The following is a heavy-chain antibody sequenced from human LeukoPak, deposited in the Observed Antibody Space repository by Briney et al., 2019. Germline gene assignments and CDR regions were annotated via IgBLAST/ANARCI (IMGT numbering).Heavy chain of an antibody. J-gene: IGHJ3*02. Sequence: RGSLRLSCAASGFTFSSYSMNWVRQARGKGLEWVSSISSSSSYIYYADSVKGRFTISRDNAKNSLYLQMNSLRAEDTAVYYCARDVSSSWADAFDIWGQGTMVTVSS. CDR1: GFTFSSYS. CDR2: ISSSSSYI. D-gene: IGHD6-13*01. V-gene: IGHV3-21*01. CDR3: ARDVSSSWADAFDI.